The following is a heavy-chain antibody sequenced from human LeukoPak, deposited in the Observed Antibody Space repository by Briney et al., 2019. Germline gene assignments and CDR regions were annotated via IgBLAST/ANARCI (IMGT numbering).Heavy chain of an antibody. D-gene: IGHD5-24*01. Sequence: ASVKVSCKASGYTFTGYYMHWVRQAPGQGLEWMGWINRNSGGTNYAQKFQGRVTMTRDTSISTAYMELSRLRSDDTAVYYCARVTAAVRWLHQAGGPRHFEYWGQGTLVTVSS. CDR3: ARVTAAVRWLHQAGGPRHFEY. CDR2: INRNSGGT. CDR1: GYTFTGYY. V-gene: IGHV1-2*02. J-gene: IGHJ4*02.